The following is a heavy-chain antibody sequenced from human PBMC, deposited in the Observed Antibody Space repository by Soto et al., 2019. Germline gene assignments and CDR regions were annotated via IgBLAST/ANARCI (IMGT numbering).Heavy chain of an antibody. V-gene: IGHV3-15*07. Sequence: EVQLVESGGGLVKPGGSLRLSCAASGFTFSNAWMYWVRQAPGKGLEWVGRIKSKTDGGTTDYAAPVKGRFTISRDDSKNTLYLQMNSLKTEDTAVYYCTTDPLYYYDSRSHDYWGQGTLVTVSS. J-gene: IGHJ4*02. CDR3: TTDPLYYYDSRSHDY. CDR2: IKSKTDGGTT. CDR1: GFTFSNAW. D-gene: IGHD3-22*01.